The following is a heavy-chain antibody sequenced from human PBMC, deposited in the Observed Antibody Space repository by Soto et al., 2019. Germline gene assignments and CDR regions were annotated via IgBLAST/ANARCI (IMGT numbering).Heavy chain of an antibody. V-gene: IGHV1-2*04. CDR1: GYTFTGYY. D-gene: IGHD3-10*01. CDR3: AREAVGYYGSGSYLNAFDI. Sequence: QVQLVQSGAEVKKPGASVKVSCKASGYTFTGYYMHWVRQAPGQGLEWMGWINPNSGGTNYAQKFQGWVTMTRDTSISTAYMELSRLRSDDTAVYYCAREAVGYYGSGSYLNAFDIWGQGTMVTVSS. CDR2: INPNSGGT. J-gene: IGHJ3*02.